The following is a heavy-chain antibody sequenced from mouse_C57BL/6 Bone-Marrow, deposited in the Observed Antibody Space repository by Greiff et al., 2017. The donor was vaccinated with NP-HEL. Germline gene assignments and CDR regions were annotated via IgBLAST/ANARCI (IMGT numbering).Heavy chain of an antibody. V-gene: IGHV6-3*01. CDR3: TGGTTVSYYAMDY. D-gene: IGHD1-1*01. Sequence: EVKLEESGGGLVQPGGSLKLSCVASGFTFSNYWMNWVRQSPEKGLEWVAQIRLKSDTYATHYAESVKGRFTISRDDSKSSVDLQMNNLRAEDTGMYYCTGGTTVSYYAMDYWGQGTSVTVSS. J-gene: IGHJ4*01. CDR1: GFTFSNYW. CDR2: IRLKSDTYAT.